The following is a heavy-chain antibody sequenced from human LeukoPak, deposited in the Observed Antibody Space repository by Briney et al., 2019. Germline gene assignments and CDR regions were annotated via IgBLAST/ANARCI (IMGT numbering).Heavy chain of an antibody. CDR3: ARQPGGILTGTNWFDP. Sequence: SETLSLTCTVSGDSIDSSSFYWGWVRQSPGRGLEWIGSIYYSGSTYYSPSLKSRVIVSVDTSKNQFSLKMKSVTAADMAVYYCARQPGGILTGTNWFDPWGQGALVTVSS. D-gene: IGHD3-9*01. CDR2: IYYSGST. CDR1: GDSIDSSSFY. V-gene: IGHV4-39*07. J-gene: IGHJ5*02.